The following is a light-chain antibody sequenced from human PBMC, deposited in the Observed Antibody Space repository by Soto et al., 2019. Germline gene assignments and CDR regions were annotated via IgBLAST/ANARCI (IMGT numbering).Light chain of an antibody. J-gene: IGKJ2*01. V-gene: IGKV3-20*01. CDR2: GAS. CDR3: QQYGSSPNT. Sequence: EIVLTQSPGTLSLSPGERATLSCRASQSVSSSYLAWYQQKPGQAPRLLIYGASSRATGIPDRYSGSGSGTDFTLTISRLEPEDFALYYCQQYGSSPNTFGQAPQLQIK. CDR1: QSVSSSY.